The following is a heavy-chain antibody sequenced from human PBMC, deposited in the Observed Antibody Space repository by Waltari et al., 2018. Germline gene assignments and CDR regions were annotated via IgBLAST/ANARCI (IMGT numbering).Heavy chain of an antibody. CDR3: AREVRDIVVGPAAITGYFDL. CDR1: GGTFSSYA. CDR2: VSPILGTA. Sequence: QVQLVQSGAEVKKPGSSVTVSCKASGGTFSSYALSWVRQAPGQGLGWMGGVSPILGTANYEQKCQGSVTITADGSTSTAYMELSSLRSEDTAVYYCAREVRDIVVGPAAITGYFDLWGRGTLVTVSS. D-gene: IGHD2-2*01. V-gene: IGHV1-69*01. J-gene: IGHJ2*01.